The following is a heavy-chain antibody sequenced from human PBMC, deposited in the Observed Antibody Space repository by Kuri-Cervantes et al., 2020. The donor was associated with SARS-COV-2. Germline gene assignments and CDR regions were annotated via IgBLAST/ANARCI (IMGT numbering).Heavy chain of an antibody. CDR2: IYPGDSDT. D-gene: IGHD2-21*02. CDR1: GYSFTSYW. CDR3: ARLADIVVVTAGDWFDY. Sequence: GGSLRLSCKGSGYSFTSYWIGWVRQMPGKGLKWMGIIYPGDSDTRYSPSFQGQVTISADKSISTAYLQWSSLKASDTAMYYCARLADIVVVTAGDWFDYWGQGTLVTVSS. V-gene: IGHV5-51*01. J-gene: IGHJ4*02.